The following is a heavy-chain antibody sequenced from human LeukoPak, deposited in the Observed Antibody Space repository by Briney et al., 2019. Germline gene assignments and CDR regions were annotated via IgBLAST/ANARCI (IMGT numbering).Heavy chain of an antibody. V-gene: IGHV4-61*01. J-gene: IGHJ4*02. Sequence: PSETLSLTCTLSGGSVRSGSYYWSWIRQPPGKGLQWIGYIYYSGSTNYNPSLKSRVTISVDTSTNQFPLKLSSVTAADTAVYHCARELHYFDYWGQGTLVTVSS. CDR2: IYYSGST. CDR3: ARELHYFDY. CDR1: GGSVRSGSYY.